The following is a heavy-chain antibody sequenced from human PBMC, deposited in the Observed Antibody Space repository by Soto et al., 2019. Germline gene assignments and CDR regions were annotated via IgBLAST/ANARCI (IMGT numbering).Heavy chain of an antibody. Sequence: QVQLVQSGAEVKKPGSSVKVSCKASGGTFSSYAISWVRQAPGQGLEWMGGIIPIFGTANYAQKFQGRVTIXAXVSTSTAYMELSSLRSEDTAVYYCLAVDIVATPHVPWGQGTLVTVSS. V-gene: IGHV1-69*12. CDR1: GGTFSSYA. CDR3: LAVDIVATPHVP. D-gene: IGHD5-12*01. J-gene: IGHJ5*02. CDR2: IIPIFGTA.